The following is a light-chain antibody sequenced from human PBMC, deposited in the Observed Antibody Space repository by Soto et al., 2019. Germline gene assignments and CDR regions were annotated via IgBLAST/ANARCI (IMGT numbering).Light chain of an antibody. J-gene: IGKJ2*01. Sequence: DIQMTQSPSTLSASVGDRVTITCRASQSISSWLAWYQQKPGKAPKLLIYKASSLESGVPSRFSGSVSGTEFTHISSSLQPDDYAAYLCQRYTSSPYTFGQGTKLDI. CDR1: QSISSW. CDR2: KAS. CDR3: QRYTSSPYT. V-gene: IGKV1-5*03.